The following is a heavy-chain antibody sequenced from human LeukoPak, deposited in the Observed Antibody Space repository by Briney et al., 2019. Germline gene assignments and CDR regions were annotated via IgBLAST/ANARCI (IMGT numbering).Heavy chain of an antibody. V-gene: IGHV4-61*02. J-gene: IGHJ3*02. CDR2: IYTSGST. CDR1: GGSISSGSYY. CDR3: ARCGKEQLVCNI. D-gene: IGHD6-6*01. Sequence: SETLSLTCTVSGGSISSGSYYWSWIRQPAGKGLEWIGRIYTSGSTNYNPSLKSRVTISVDTSKNQFSLKLSSVTAADTAVYYCARCGKEQLVCNIWGQGTMVTVSS.